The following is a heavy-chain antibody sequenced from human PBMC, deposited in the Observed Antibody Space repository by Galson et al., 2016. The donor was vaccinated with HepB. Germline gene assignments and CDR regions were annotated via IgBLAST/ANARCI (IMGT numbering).Heavy chain of an antibody. CDR3: ARGRWVGASPGAFDI. Sequence: SVKVSCKASGYLFTGYYIHWVRQAPGQGLEWVGWINPNSGGTNLAQKFQGWVTMTRDRSLTTAYMELSRLKSDDTAVYYCARGRWVGASPGAFDIWGQGTMITVSS. CDR1: GYLFTGYY. J-gene: IGHJ3*02. CDR2: INPNSGGT. D-gene: IGHD1-26*01. V-gene: IGHV1-2*04.